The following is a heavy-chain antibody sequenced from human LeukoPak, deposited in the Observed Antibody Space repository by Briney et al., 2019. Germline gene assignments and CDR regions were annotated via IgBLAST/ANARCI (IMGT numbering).Heavy chain of an antibody. Sequence: TGGSLRLSCAASGFTFSTYSMNWVRQVPGKGLEWVSSLSSSSSSIFYSDSVKGRFTISRDNAKNSVYLQMNSLRAEDTAVYFCARDRVLVDYWGQGTLVTVSS. CDR1: GFTFSTYS. CDR2: LSSSSSSI. CDR3: ARDRVLVDY. J-gene: IGHJ4*02. D-gene: IGHD3-3*02. V-gene: IGHV3-21*01.